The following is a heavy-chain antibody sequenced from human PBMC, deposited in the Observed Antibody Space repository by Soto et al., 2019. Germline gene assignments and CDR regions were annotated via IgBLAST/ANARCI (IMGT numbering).Heavy chain of an antibody. CDR1: GFTFSSCD. Sequence: EVQLVESGGGLVQPGGSLRLSCAASGFTFSSCDMHWVRQATGKGLEWVSAIGTAGDTYYPGSVKGRFTISRENAKNSLYLQMNSLRAEDTAVYYCARFYFYYYYGMDVWGQGTTVTVSS. V-gene: IGHV3-13*01. CDR3: ARFYFYYYYGMDV. CDR2: IGTAGDT. D-gene: IGHD3-9*01. J-gene: IGHJ6*02.